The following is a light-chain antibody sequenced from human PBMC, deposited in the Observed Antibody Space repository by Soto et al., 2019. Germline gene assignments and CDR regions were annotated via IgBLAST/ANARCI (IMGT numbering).Light chain of an antibody. Sequence: QSALTQPASVSGSPGQSITISCTGTSSDVGGYNYVSWYQQHPGKAPKLMIYEVSNRPSGVSNRFSGSKSGNTASLTISGLQAEYEADYYCSSYTSSSTLVFGTGTQVTVL. J-gene: IGLJ1*01. CDR3: SSYTSSSTLV. CDR2: EVS. V-gene: IGLV2-14*01. CDR1: SSDVGGYNY.